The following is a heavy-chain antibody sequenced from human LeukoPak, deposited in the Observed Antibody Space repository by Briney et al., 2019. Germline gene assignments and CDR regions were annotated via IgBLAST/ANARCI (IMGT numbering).Heavy chain of an antibody. CDR3: ARDVSSTPNWEFDY. V-gene: IGHV1-2*06. J-gene: IGHJ4*02. CDR1: GYTFADYF. CDR2: INANSGGT. D-gene: IGHD1-26*01. Sequence: ASVKVSCKTSGYTFADYFIHWVRQAPGQGLEWMGRINANSGGTEYQQKFQGRVNMTRDTSISTAYVEVNWLISDDTAIYYCARDVSSTPNWEFDYWGQGTLVTVSS.